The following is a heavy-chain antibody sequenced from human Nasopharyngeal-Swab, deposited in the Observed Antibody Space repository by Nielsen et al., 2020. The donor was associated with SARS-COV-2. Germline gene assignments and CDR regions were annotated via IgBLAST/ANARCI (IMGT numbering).Heavy chain of an antibody. CDR2: IIPIFGTA. D-gene: IGHD4-17*01. Sequence: SVKVSCKASGGTFSSYAISWVRQAPGQGLEWMGGIIPIFGTANYAQKFQGRVTITADESTSTAYMELSSLRSEDTAVYHCARGEGGYGDYGEYYYMDVWGKGTTVTVSS. CDR3: ARGEGGYGDYGEYYYMDV. CDR1: GGTFSSYA. V-gene: IGHV1-69*13. J-gene: IGHJ6*03.